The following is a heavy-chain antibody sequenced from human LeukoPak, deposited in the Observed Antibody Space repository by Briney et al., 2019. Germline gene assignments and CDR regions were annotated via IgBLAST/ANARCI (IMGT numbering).Heavy chain of an antibody. CDR3: ARDRSYGHYYFNY. D-gene: IGHD5-18*01. CDR1: GGSISSSSYY. Sequence: SETLSLTCTVSGGSISSSSYYWGWIRQPPGKGLEWIGSIYYSGSTYYNPSLKSRVTISVDTSKNQFSLKLSSVTAADTAVYYCARDRSYGHYYFNYWGQGTLVTVSS. V-gene: IGHV4-39*02. CDR2: IYYSGST. J-gene: IGHJ4*02.